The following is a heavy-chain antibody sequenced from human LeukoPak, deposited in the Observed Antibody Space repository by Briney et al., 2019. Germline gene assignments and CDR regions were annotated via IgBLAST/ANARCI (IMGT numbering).Heavy chain of an antibody. CDR3: AKMGGYCSGGSCYSWYFDY. Sequence: GGSLRLSCAASGFTFSSYAVTWVRQAPGRGLEWVSVVSNSVDGGFTYYADSVKGRFTISRDNSKNTHYLQMNNLRADDTAVYYCAKMGGYCSGGSCYSWYFDYWGQGTPVTVSS. V-gene: IGHV3-23*01. CDR1: GFTFSSYA. CDR2: VSNSVDGGFT. J-gene: IGHJ4*02. D-gene: IGHD2-15*01.